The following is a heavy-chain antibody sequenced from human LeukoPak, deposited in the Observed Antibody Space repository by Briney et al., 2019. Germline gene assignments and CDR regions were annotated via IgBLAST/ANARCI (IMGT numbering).Heavy chain of an antibody. CDR2: ISSSSSTI. J-gene: IGHJ5*02. D-gene: IGHD3-22*01. CDR3: ARDAPPTYYYDSSGPNWFDP. Sequence: QPGGSQSLFCAASGFTFSSYSMNWVRQAPGKGLEWVSYISSSSSTIYYADSVKGRFTISRDNTKNSLYLQMNSLRDEDTAVYYCARDAPPTYYYDSSGPNWFDPWGQGTLVTVSS. V-gene: IGHV3-48*02. CDR1: GFTFSSYS.